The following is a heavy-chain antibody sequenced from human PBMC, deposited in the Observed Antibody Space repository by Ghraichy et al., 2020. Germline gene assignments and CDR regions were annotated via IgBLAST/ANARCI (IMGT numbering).Heavy chain of an antibody. J-gene: IGHJ3*02. Sequence: GGSLRLSCAASGFTFSSYWMSWVRQAPGKGLEWVANIKRDGSEKYYVDSVKGRFTVSRDNAKNSHYLQMNSLRAEDTAVYYCARDHKSMGGLIWGQGTMVTVSS. CDR2: IKRDGSEK. CDR3: ARDHKSMGGLI. D-gene: IGHD2/OR15-2a*01. V-gene: IGHV3-7*01. CDR1: GFTFSSYW.